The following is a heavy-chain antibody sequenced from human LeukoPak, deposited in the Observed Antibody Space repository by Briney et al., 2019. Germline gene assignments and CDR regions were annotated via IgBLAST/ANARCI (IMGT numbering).Heavy chain of an antibody. CDR1: GYTFTSYD. CDR2: MNPNSGNT. D-gene: IGHD6-13*01. J-gene: IGHJ4*02. V-gene: IGHV1-8*03. CDR3: AREAAAGTLDY. Sequence: ASVKVSCKASGYTFTSYDINWVRQATGQGLEWMGWMNPNSGNTGYAQKFQGRVTITRNTSISTAYMELSSPRSEDTAVYYCAREAAAGTLDYWGQGTLVTVSS.